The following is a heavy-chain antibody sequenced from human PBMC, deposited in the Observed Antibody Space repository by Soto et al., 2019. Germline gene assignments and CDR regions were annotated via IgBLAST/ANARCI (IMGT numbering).Heavy chain of an antibody. Sequence: QLQLQESGPGLVKPSETLSLTCTVSGGSISSSSYYWGWIRQPPGKGLEWIGSIYYSGSTYYNPSLKSRVTISVDTSKNQFSLKLSSVTAADTAVYYCARHPRGYCGGDCYSSDAFDIWGQGTMVTVSS. CDR3: ARHPRGYCGGDCYSSDAFDI. J-gene: IGHJ3*02. D-gene: IGHD2-21*02. CDR1: GGSISSSSYY. CDR2: IYYSGST. V-gene: IGHV4-39*01.